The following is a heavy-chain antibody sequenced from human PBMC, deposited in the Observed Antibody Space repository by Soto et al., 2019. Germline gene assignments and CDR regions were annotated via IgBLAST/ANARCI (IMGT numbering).Heavy chain of an antibody. CDR2: INAGNGNT. CDR3: ASEGRVWSGYYTPPGY. V-gene: IGHV1-3*01. J-gene: IGHJ1*01. Sequence: QVQLVQSGAAVKKPGASVKVSCKASGYTFTRYAMHWVRQATGQRHEWMGWINAGNGNTKYSQKFQGRVTITRDTFARTDYMELRSLTSEDTAVYYWASEGRVWSGYYTPPGYGGQGTLVTVSS. CDR1: GYTFTRYA. D-gene: IGHD3-3*01.